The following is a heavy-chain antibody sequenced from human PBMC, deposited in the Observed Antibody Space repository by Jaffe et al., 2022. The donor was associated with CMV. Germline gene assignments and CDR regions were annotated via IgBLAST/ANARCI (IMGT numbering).Heavy chain of an antibody. J-gene: IGHJ2*01. CDR1: GGSFSGYY. CDR2: INHSGST. CDR3: AREQQHYYDSSGYYFDGGRYFDL. Sequence: QVQLQQWGAGLLKPSETLSLTCAVYGGSFSGYYWSWIRQPPGKGLEWIGEINHSGSTNYNPSLKSRVTISVDTSKNQFSLKLSSVTAADTAVYYCAREQQHYYDSSGYYFDGGRYFDLWGRGTLVTVSS. D-gene: IGHD3-22*01. V-gene: IGHV4-34*01.